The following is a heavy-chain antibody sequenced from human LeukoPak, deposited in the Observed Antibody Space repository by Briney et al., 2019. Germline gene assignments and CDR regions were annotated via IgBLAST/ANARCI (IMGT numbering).Heavy chain of an antibody. D-gene: IGHD3-3*01. Sequence: PSQTLSLTCTVSGGSISSGSDYWSWIRQPAGKGLEWIGRIYTSGNTNYNPSLKSRVTISVDTSKNQFSLKLSSVTAADRAVYYCARQGLEGVRYYFYYLDVWGKGTTVTVSS. J-gene: IGHJ6*03. V-gene: IGHV4-61*02. CDR1: GGSISSGSDY. CDR2: IYTSGNT. CDR3: ARQGLEGVRYYFYYLDV.